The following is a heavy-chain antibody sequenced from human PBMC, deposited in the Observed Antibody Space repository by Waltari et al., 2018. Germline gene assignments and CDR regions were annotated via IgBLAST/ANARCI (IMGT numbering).Heavy chain of an antibody. CDR3: AKVVSIGGLISYYMDV. J-gene: IGHJ6*03. D-gene: IGHD3-16*01. Sequence: QVQLQQWGAGLLKPSETLSLTCAVYGGSFSGYYWSWIRQPPGKGLEWVAVIWYDGSNKYYADSVKGRFTISRDNSKNTLYLQMNSLRAEDTAVYYCAKVVSIGGLISYYMDVWGKGTTVTVSS. V-gene: IGHV3-30*02. CDR2: IWYDGSNK. CDR1: GGSFSGYY.